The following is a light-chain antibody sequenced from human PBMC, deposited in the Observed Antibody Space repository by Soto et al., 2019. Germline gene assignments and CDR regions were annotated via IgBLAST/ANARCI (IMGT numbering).Light chain of an antibody. V-gene: IGKV1-39*01. J-gene: IGKJ1*01. CDR1: QGISTY. Sequence: DVQITQSPSSLSASVGDRVTITCRASQGISTYLNWYQQKPGKAPKLLIYAASSLQSGVPSRFSGSGSETDFTLTISSLQPEDFATYYCQQYNSYSTFGQGTKVDIK. CDR3: QQYNSYST. CDR2: AAS.